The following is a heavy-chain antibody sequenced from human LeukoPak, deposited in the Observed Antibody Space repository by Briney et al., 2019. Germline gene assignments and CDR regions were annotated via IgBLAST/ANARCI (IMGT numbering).Heavy chain of an antibody. CDR1: GFTFSDYY. D-gene: IGHD5-18*01. CDR2: ITGSSSYT. J-gene: IGHJ6*02. CDR3: ARRHSYGYYYYGMDV. Sequence: GGSLRLSCAASGFTFSDYYMTWIRQAPGKGLEWVSYITGSSSYTNYADSVKGRFTISRDNGKNSLYLQMNSLRAEDTAVYYCARRHSYGYYYYGMDVWGQGTTVTVSS. V-gene: IGHV3-11*03.